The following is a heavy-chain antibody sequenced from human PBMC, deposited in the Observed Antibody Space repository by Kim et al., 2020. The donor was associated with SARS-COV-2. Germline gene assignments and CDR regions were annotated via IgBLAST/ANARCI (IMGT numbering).Heavy chain of an antibody. V-gene: IGHV4-4*07. D-gene: IGHD2-15*01. CDR3: ATRGLLPFNWYFDL. J-gene: IGHJ2*01. Sequence: NPSLKSRVAMSVDTSKSQFSLKLTSVTAADTAVYYCATRGLLPFNWYFDLWGRGTLVSVSS.